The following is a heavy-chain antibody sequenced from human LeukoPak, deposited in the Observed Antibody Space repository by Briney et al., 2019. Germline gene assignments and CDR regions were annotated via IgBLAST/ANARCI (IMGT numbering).Heavy chain of an antibody. D-gene: IGHD6-13*01. CDR1: GGSFISGIYY. V-gene: IGHV4-39*01. CDR2: IYYRGST. J-gene: IGHJ4*02. Sequence: SETLSLTCNVSGGSFISGIYYWGWVRQPPGKGLEWIASIYYRGSTYYNQSLKSRVTISVDTSKEQFSLKVTSVTAADTAVYYCARLLPIAAAGGHYFDYWGQGTLVTVSS. CDR3: ARLLPIAAAGGHYFDY.